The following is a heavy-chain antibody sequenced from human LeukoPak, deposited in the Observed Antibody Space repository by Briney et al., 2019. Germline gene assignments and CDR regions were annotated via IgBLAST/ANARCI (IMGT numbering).Heavy chain of an antibody. CDR3: ARASGSYGSGSYYYYGMDV. D-gene: IGHD3-10*01. CDR1: GYSINSGYY. Sequence: SETLSLTCAVSGYSINSGYYWGWIRQPPGKGLERIGSIFHSGSTYYNPSLKSRVNMSVDTSKNQISLKLSSVTAADTAVYYCARASGSYGSGSYYYYGMDVWGKGTTVTVSS. J-gene: IGHJ6*04. V-gene: IGHV4-38-2*01. CDR2: IFHSGST.